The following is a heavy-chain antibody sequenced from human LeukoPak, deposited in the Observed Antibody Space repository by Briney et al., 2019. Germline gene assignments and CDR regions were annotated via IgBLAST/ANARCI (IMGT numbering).Heavy chain of an antibody. CDR1: SGSISTYY. Sequence: SETLSLTCTVSSGSISTYYWNWIRQPPGKGLEWIGSIYHSGSTYYNPSLKSRVTISVDTSKNQFSLKLSSVTAADTAVYYCAGYPYYFDYWGQGTLVTVSS. CDR3: AGYPYYFDY. CDR2: IYHSGST. V-gene: IGHV4-59*04. D-gene: IGHD5-12*01. J-gene: IGHJ4*02.